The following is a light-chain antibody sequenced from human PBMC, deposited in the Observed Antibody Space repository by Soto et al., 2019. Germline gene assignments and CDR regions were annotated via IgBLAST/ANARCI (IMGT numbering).Light chain of an antibody. CDR3: SSYTSSSTL. J-gene: IGLJ1*01. CDR2: EVS. V-gene: IGLV2-14*01. Sequence: QSALTQPASVSGSPGQSITISCTGTSSDVGDYNYVSWYQQHPGKAPKLMIYEVSNRPSGVSNRFSGSKSGNTASLTISGLQAEDEADYYCSSYTSSSTLFGTGTKLTVL. CDR1: SSDVGDYNY.